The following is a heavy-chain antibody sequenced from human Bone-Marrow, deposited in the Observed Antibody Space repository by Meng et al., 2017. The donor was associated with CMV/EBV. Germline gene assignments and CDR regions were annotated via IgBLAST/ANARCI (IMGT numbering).Heavy chain of an antibody. CDR3: AKDYGRYSYAFDI. CDR1: EFTFSSYA. V-gene: IGHV3-30*02. J-gene: IGHJ3*02. D-gene: IGHD3-10*01. Sequence: GESLKISCAASEFTFSSYAMHWVRQAPGKGLEWVAYIRYDGSNKYHADSMKGRFTISRDNFKNTLFLQMNRLRAEDTAVYYCAKDYGRYSYAFDIWGQGTMVTVS. CDR2: IRYDGSNK.